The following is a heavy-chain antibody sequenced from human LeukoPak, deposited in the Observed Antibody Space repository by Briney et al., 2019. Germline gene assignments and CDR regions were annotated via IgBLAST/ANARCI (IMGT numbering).Heavy chain of an antibody. CDR1: GGSISSYY. Sequence: SSETLSLTCTVSGGSISSYYWSWIRQPAGKGLEWIGRIYTSGNTNYNPSLKSRVTMSVDTSKNQFSLKLSSVTAADTAVYYCARGPGYCSSTGCHPYYYYGMDVWGQGTTVTVSS. J-gene: IGHJ6*02. D-gene: IGHD2-2*03. CDR2: IYTSGNT. V-gene: IGHV4-4*07. CDR3: ARGPGYCSSTGCHPYYYYGMDV.